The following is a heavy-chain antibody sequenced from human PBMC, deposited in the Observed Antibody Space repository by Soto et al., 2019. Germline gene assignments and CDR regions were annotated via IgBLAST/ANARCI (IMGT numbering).Heavy chain of an antibody. D-gene: IGHD6-6*01. J-gene: IGHJ6*02. Sequence: GGSLRLSCAASGFTVSSNYMSWVRQAPGKWLEWVSVIYSGGSTYYADSVKGRFTISRDNSKNTLYLQMNSLRAEDTAVDYCSRGRSITSPNYYYYGMDVWGQGXTVTVYS. CDR2: IYSGGST. CDR1: GFTVSSNY. CDR3: SRGRSITSPNYYYYGMDV. V-gene: IGHV3-53*01.